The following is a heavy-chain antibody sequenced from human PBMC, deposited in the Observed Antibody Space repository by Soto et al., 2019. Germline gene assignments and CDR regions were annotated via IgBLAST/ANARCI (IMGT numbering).Heavy chain of an antibody. Sequence: QVQLEQSGAEVKKPGATVKVSCKASGYTFTDYWLHWLRQAPGQGLEWMAWINPNTGDTGFAQKYQGRVTSTRDTSIRTSYMEVSSLRPEDKGVYYCARGPSSGAFAIWGQGTMVSVSS. V-gene: IGHV1-2*02. J-gene: IGHJ3*02. CDR3: ARGPSSGAFAI. D-gene: IGHD3-3*01. CDR2: INPNTGDT. CDR1: GYTFTDYW.